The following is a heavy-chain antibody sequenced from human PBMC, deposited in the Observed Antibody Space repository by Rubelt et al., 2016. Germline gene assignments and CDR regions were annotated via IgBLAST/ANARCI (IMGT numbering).Heavy chain of an antibody. J-gene: IGHJ6*02. Sequence: QVQLQQWGAGLLKPSETLSLTCAVYGGSFSGYYWSWIRQPPGKGLEWIGEINHSGSTNYNPSLKSRVTISVDTSKNQFSLKRSSVTAADSAVYYCARRNYYYGMDVWGQGTTVTVSS. CDR2: INHSGST. CDR1: GGSFSGYY. V-gene: IGHV4-34*01. CDR3: ARRNYYYGMDV.